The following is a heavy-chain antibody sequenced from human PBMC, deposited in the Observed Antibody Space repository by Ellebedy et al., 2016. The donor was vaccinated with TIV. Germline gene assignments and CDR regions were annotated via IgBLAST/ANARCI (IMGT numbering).Heavy chain of an antibody. CDR2: IYPGGSDT. Sequence: GESLKISCKGSGYSFSSSWIGRVRQKPGKGLEWMGIIYPGGSDTKYSPSFHGQVTISADKSTNTADLQWSSLKASDTAIYYCATVYDFWSGRKWFDPWGQGTQVTVSS. J-gene: IGHJ5*02. V-gene: IGHV5-51*01. D-gene: IGHD3-3*01. CDR3: ATVYDFWSGRKWFDP. CDR1: GYSFSSSW.